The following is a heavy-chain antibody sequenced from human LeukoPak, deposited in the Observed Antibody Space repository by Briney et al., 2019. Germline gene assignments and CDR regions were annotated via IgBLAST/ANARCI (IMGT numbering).Heavy chain of an antibody. V-gene: IGHV4-59*11. D-gene: IGHD2-15*01. Sequence: SETLSLTCTVSGASISSHHWSWIRQPPGKGLEWIGYIRYSGSTSYNPSLKSRVTISIDTSKNQLSLRLNSVTAADTAVYYCARGGYFDYWGQGNLVTVFS. CDR3: ARGGYFDY. J-gene: IGHJ4*02. CDR1: GASISSHH. CDR2: IRYSGST.